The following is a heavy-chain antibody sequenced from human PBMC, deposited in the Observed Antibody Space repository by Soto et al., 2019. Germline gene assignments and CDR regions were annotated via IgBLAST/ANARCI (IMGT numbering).Heavy chain of an antibody. CDR2: MYYTGST. J-gene: IGHJ3*02. Sequence: QVQLQKSGPGLVKPSETLSLTCTVSGGSFGTYYWSWIRQPPGKGLEWIGYMYYTGSTNYNPSLKIRVTISVHSSKNQFSLKLSSVTAADTAVYFCARYFDWPNAFDIWGQGTMVTVSS. D-gene: IGHD3-9*01. CDR3: ARYFDWPNAFDI. V-gene: IGHV4-59*01. CDR1: GGSFGTYY.